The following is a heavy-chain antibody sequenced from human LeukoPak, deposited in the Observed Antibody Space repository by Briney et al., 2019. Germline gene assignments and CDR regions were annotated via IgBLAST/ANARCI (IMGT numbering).Heavy chain of an antibody. CDR3: AKGWGEKGYCRGGTCNNPQFDY. Sequence: GGSLRLSCEASGFRFSDYWMTWVRQAPGKGLEWVANIKEDGREKYYVDSVKGRFTLSKDNAKNSVYLQMNSLGAEDTAVYYCAKGWGEKGYCRGGTCNNPQFDYWGQGILVTVSS. V-gene: IGHV3-7*01. CDR2: IKEDGREK. D-gene: IGHD2-15*01. J-gene: IGHJ4*02. CDR1: GFRFSDYW.